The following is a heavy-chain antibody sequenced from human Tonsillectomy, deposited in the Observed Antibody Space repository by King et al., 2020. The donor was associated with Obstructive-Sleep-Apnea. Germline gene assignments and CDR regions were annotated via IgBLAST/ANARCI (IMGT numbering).Heavy chain of an antibody. J-gene: IGHJ6*02. Sequence: VQLQESGPGLVKSSETLSLTCTVSGGSISSYYWSWIRQPPGKGLEWIGYIYYSGSTNYNPSLKSRVTISVDTSKNQFSLKLSSVTAADTAVYYCARGSRSSGYYYYGMDVWGQGTTVTVSS. CDR2: IYYSGST. CDR3: ARGSRSSGYYYYGMDV. CDR1: GGSISSYY. V-gene: IGHV4-59*01. D-gene: IGHD6-6*01.